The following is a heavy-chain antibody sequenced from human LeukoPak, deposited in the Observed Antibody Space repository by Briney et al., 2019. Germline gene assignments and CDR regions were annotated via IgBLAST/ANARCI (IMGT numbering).Heavy chain of an antibody. CDR1: GFTFSDYH. Sequence: PGRSLRLSCAASGFTFSDYHMTWIRQAPGKGLEWASYISGSSIYTRYADSVKGRFTISRDNAKSSLYLQMNSLRAEDTALYYCVRDISGYYFDYWGQGTLVTVSS. V-gene: IGHV3-11*05. J-gene: IGHJ4*02. D-gene: IGHD3-22*01. CDR3: VRDISGYYFDY. CDR2: ISGSSIYT.